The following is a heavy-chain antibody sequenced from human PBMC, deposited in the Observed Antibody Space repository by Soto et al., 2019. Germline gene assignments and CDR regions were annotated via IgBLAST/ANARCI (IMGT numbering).Heavy chain of an antibody. Sequence: PSETLSLTCTVSGGSISSYYWGWIRQPPGKGLEWIGSIYYSGSTYYNPSLKSRVTISVDTSKNQFSLKMRSVTAADTAVYYCASVGATYYYYGMDVWGQGTTVTVSS. V-gene: IGHV4-39*01. CDR1: GGSISSYY. CDR3: ASVGATYYYYGMDV. D-gene: IGHD1-26*01. CDR2: IYYSGST. J-gene: IGHJ6*02.